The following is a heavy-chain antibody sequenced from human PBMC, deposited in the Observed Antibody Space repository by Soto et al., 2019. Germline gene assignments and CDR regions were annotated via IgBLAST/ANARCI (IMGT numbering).Heavy chain of an antibody. CDR3: ARDLMRGMDV. CDR2: ISYDGSNK. CDR1: GFTFSSYA. Sequence: PGGSLRLSCAASGFTFSSYAMHWVRQAPGKGLERVAVISYDGSNKYYADSVKGRFTISRDNSKNTLYLQMNSLRAEDTAVYYCARDLMRGMDVWGQGTTVTVSS. D-gene: IGHD2-8*01. V-gene: IGHV3-30-3*01. J-gene: IGHJ6*02.